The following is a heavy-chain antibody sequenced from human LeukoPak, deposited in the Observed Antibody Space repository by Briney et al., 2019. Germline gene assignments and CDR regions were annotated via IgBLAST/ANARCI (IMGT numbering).Heavy chain of an antibody. Sequence: GGSLRLSCVVSGFTFSNYNMNWVRQAPGKGLEWVSSIGRSDTYIYYADSVTGRFTISRDNAKNSLYLQMNSLSAEDTAVYYCARDKVYTLGYWGHGTLVTVSS. CDR3: ARDKVYTLGY. J-gene: IGHJ4*01. D-gene: IGHD1-14*01. CDR1: GFTFSNYN. V-gene: IGHV3-21*01. CDR2: IGRSDTYI.